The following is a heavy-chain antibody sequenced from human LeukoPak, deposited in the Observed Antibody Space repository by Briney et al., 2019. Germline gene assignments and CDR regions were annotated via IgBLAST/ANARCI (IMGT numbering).Heavy chain of an antibody. V-gene: IGHV4-30-2*01. J-gene: IGHJ4*02. CDR3: ARESYGDSH. D-gene: IGHD4-17*01. CDR2: IYHSGST. CDR1: GGSISSGGYS. Sequence: SETLSLTCAVSGGSISSGGYSWSWVRQPPGKGLEWIGYIYHSGSTYYNPSLKSRVTISVDRSKNQFSLKLSSVTAADTAVYYCARESYGDSHWGQGTLVTVSS.